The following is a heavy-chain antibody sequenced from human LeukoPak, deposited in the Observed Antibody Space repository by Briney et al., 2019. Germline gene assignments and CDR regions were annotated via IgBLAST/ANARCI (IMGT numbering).Heavy chain of an antibody. Sequence: GGSLRLSCAASGFTFSNYWMSWVRQAPGKGLEWVANIKQDGSEKYYVDSVKGRFTISRDNAKNSLFLQMNSLRAEDTAVYYCARGLGSSTSRHTFDIWGQGTMVTVSS. J-gene: IGHJ3*02. CDR3: ARGLGSSTSRHTFDI. CDR2: IKQDGSEK. D-gene: IGHD2-2*01. V-gene: IGHV3-7*01. CDR1: GFTFSNYW.